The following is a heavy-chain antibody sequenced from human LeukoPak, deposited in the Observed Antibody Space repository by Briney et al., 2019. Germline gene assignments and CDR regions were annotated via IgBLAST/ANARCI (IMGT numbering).Heavy chain of an antibody. CDR3: ARGKRFLEWLLSPSYYYYGMDV. CDR1: GYTFTSYD. D-gene: IGHD3-3*01. J-gene: IGHJ6*02. Sequence: ASVTVSCKASGYTFTSYDINWVRQATGQGLEWMGWMNPNSGNTGYAQKFQGRVTMTRNTSISTAYMELSSLRSEDTAVYYCARGKRFLEWLLSPSYYYYGMDVWGQGTTVTVSS. CDR2: MNPNSGNT. V-gene: IGHV1-8*01.